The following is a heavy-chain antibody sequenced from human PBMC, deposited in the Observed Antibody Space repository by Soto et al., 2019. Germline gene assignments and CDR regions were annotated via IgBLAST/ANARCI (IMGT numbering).Heavy chain of an antibody. D-gene: IGHD3-22*01. Sequence: QVQLVESGGGVVRPGRSLRLSCAASGFTFSNYGMHWVRQAPGKGLECVAVIWHDGNNKYYADSVEGRFTISRANSKNTLSLQMNSLRAGDTAVYYCAGDGLYYDSGAMIDVWGQGTLVTVSS. CDR2: IWHDGNNK. J-gene: IGHJ4*02. CDR3: AGDGLYYDSGAMIDV. V-gene: IGHV3-33*01. CDR1: GFTFSNYG.